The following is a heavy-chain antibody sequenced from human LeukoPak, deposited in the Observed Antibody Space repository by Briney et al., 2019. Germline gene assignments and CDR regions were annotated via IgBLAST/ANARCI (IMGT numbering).Heavy chain of an antibody. CDR1: GGSISSSSYY. CDR3: ARPSTGAVERAPYYYYMDV. CDR2: IYYSGST. V-gene: IGHV4-39*01. J-gene: IGHJ6*03. Sequence: KASETLSLTCTVSGGSISSSSYYWGWIRQPPGKGLEWIGSIYYSGSTYYNPSLKSRVTISVDTSKNQFSLKLSSVTAADTAVYYCARPSTGAVERAPYYYYMDVWGKGTTVTVSS. D-gene: IGHD5-24*01.